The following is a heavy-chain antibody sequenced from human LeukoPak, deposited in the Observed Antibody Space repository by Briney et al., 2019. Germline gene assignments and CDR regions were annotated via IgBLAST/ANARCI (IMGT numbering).Heavy chain of an antibody. CDR3: AREPDTAMAGWFDP. CDR1: GFTFSNVW. D-gene: IGHD5-18*01. Sequence: GGSLRLSCAASGFTFSNVWMNWVRQAPGKGLEWVSVIYSGGSTYYADSVKGRFTISRDNSKNTLYLQMNSLRAEDTAVYYCAREPDTAMAGWFDPWGQGTLVTVSS. J-gene: IGHJ5*02. CDR2: IYSGGST. V-gene: IGHV3-66*02.